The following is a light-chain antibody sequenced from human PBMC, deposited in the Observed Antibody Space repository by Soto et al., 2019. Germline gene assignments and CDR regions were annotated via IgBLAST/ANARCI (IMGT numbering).Light chain of an antibody. CDR1: RNLLYNDKNY. Sequence: DIVMTQAPDSLAASMGAIVTINCKSSRNLLYNDKNYVAWYQQRPGQAPKLLIYWASTRESEVPVRISGSGSVTDFRLTIRDLQAADAAVYYCQQFYATPRTFGQGTRVEI. CDR2: WAS. V-gene: IGKV4-1*01. J-gene: IGKJ2*01. CDR3: QQFYATPRT.